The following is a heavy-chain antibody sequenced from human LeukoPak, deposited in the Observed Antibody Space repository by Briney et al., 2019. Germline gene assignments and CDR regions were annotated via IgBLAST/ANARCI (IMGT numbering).Heavy chain of an antibody. CDR2: VSYSGST. V-gene: IGHV4-59*12. CDR3: AVLNDYGDYVARL. J-gene: IGHJ4*02. D-gene: IGHD4-17*01. CDR1: GVSMRTYY. Sequence: SETLSLTCTVSGVSMRTYYWSWIRQPPGKGLEWIGYVSYSGSTNYNPSLKSRVTISVDTSKNQFSLKLSSVTAADTAVYYCAVLNDYGDYVARLWGQGTLVTVSS.